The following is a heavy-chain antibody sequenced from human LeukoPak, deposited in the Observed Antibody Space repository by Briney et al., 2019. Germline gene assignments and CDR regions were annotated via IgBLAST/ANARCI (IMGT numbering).Heavy chain of an antibody. CDR2: INPNSGGT. D-gene: IGHD2-2*01. J-gene: IGHJ5*02. CDR3: AREGYCSSTSCSSGSYNWFDP. CDR1: GYTFTGYY. Sequence: GASVNVSCMASGYTFTGYYMHWVRQAPAQGLEWMGWINPNSGGTNYAQMFQGRVTMTRDTSISTAYMELSRLRSDDTALYYCAREGYCSSTSCSSGSYNWFDPWGQGTLVTVSS. V-gene: IGHV1-2*02.